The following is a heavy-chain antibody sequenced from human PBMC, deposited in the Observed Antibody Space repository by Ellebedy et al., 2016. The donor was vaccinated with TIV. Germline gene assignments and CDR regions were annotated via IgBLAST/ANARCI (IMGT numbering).Heavy chain of an antibody. CDR3: AVLAAAVRFDF. D-gene: IGHD6-25*01. V-gene: IGHV3-7*01. CDR2: IEPDGSEK. Sequence: GGSLRLSXTAPGLTFDIYRMSWVRQAPGKGLEWVANIEPDGSEKSYAKFVEGRFAISRDNAKSSVFLQMRSLRLEDTAVYYCAVLAAAVRFDFWGQGSPVTVSS. CDR1: GLTFDIYR. J-gene: IGHJ4*02.